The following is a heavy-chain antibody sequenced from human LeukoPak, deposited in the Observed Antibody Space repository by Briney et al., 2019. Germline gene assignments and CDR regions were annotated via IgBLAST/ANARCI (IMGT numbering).Heavy chain of an antibody. V-gene: IGHV3-48*01. Sequence: GGSLRLSCAASGFNFNVYSMNWVRQAPGKGLEWTSYITSNLVTIHYADSVRGRFTISRDNAQNSLYLHMNSLRVEDTAVYFGARSTDWYADYWGQGTRVTVSS. CDR1: GFNFNVYS. D-gene: IGHD3-9*01. CDR3: ARSTDWYADY. J-gene: IGHJ4*02. CDR2: ITSNLVTI.